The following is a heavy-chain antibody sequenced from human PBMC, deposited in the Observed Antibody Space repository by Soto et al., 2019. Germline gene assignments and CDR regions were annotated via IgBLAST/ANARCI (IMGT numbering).Heavy chain of an antibody. CDR2: IIPILGIA. V-gene: IGHV1-69*02. D-gene: IGHD6-19*01. Sequence: QVQLVQSGAEVKKPGSSVKVSCKASGGTFSSYTISWVRQAPGQGLEWMGRIIPILGIANYAQKFQGRVTITADKSTPTAYMELSSLRSEDTAVYYCARGAVAGADYYYGMDVWGQGTTVTVSS. J-gene: IGHJ6*02. CDR3: ARGAVAGADYYYGMDV. CDR1: GGTFSSYT.